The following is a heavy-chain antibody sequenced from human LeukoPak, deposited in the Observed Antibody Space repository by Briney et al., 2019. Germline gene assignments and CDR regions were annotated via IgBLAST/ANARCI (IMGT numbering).Heavy chain of an antibody. CDR1: EIAVSDNY. CDR2: IYRDGTT. D-gene: IGHD2-8*02. V-gene: IGHV3-53*01. Sequence: GGSLRLSCAASEIAVSDNYMSWVRQAPGMSLEWVSIIYRDGTTHYTDSVKGRFTISRDNSKNTLYLQMNNLRAEDTALYFCARWICTGTTCFYDYWGQGTLVTVSS. J-gene: IGHJ4*02. CDR3: ARWICTGTTCFYDY.